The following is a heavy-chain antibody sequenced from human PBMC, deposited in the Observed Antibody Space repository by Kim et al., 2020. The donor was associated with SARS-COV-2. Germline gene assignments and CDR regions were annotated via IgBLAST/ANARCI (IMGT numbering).Heavy chain of an antibody. CDR2: INAGNGNT. Sequence: ASVKVSCKASGYTFTSYAMHWVRQAPGQRLEWMGWINAGNGNTKYSQKFQGRVTITRDTSASTAYMELSSLRSEDTAVYYCASGAGGEFIFDYWGQGTLVTVSS. CDR1: GYTFTSYA. CDR3: ASGAGGEFIFDY. J-gene: IGHJ4*02. D-gene: IGHD3-10*01. V-gene: IGHV1-3*01.